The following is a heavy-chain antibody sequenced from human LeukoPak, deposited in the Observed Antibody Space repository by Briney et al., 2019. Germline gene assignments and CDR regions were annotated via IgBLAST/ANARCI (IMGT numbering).Heavy chain of an antibody. CDR2: IKQDGSEK. CDR3: ARAYYYGSGSYYWASDY. CDR1: GFTFSSYW. J-gene: IGHJ4*02. Sequence: GGSLRLSCAASGFTFSSYWMSWVRQAPGKGLEWVANIKQDGSEKYYVDSVKGRFTISRDNAKNSLYLQMNILRAEDTAVYYCARAYYYGSGSYYWASDYWGQGTLVTVSS. D-gene: IGHD3-10*01. V-gene: IGHV3-7*04.